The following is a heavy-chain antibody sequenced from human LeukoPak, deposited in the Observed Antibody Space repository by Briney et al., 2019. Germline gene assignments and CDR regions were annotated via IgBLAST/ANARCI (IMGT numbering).Heavy chain of an antibody. Sequence: SETLSLTCAVYGGSFSGYYWSWIRQPPGKGLEWIGEINHSGSTNYNPSLKSRVTISVDTSKNQFSLKLSSVTAADTAVYYCARGSPYGRNWFDPWGQGTQVTDSS. CDR3: ARGSPYGRNWFDP. CDR1: GGSFSGYY. CDR2: INHSGST. V-gene: IGHV4-34*01. D-gene: IGHD3-10*01. J-gene: IGHJ5*02.